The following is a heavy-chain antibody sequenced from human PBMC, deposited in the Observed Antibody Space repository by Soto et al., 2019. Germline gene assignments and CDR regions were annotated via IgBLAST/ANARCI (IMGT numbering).Heavy chain of an antibody. CDR2: IVNDGSEQ. CDR3: ARDDNYDDNGLDH. J-gene: IGHJ4*02. Sequence: QVQLVESGGGVVRPGRSLRLSCEATGFSFNTHGMHWVRQAPGKGLEWVAVIVNDGSEQAYSDSVQGRVTISRDNSKNTLYLQMNNFRPEPTAVYYCARDDNYDDNGLDHWGQGILVTVSS. V-gene: IGHV3-33*01. CDR1: GFSFNTHG. D-gene: IGHD4-17*01.